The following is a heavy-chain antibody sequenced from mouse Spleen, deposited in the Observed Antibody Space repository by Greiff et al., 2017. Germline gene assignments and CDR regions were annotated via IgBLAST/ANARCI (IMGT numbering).Heavy chain of an antibody. Sequence: QVQLKESDAELVKPGASVKISCKVSGYTFTDHTIHWMKQRPEQGLEWIGYIYPRDGSTKYNEKFKGKATLTADKSSSTAYMQLNSLTSEDSAVYFCARSKVIYYYGSSYFDYWGQGTTLTVSS. J-gene: IGHJ2*01. CDR1: GYTFTDHT. D-gene: IGHD1-1*01. V-gene: IGHV1-78*01. CDR3: ARSKVIYYYGSSYFDY. CDR2: IYPRDGST.